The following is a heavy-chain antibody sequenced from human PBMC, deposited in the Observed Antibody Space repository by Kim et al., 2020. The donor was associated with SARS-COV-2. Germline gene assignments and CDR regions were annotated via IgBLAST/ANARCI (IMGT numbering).Heavy chain of an antibody. V-gene: IGHV3-23*01. D-gene: IGHD5-12*01. CDR2: ITGSGWRT. CDR1: GFSFTSYA. CDR3: AKERDIVAKKYFDY. Sequence: GGSLRLSCAASGFSFTSYAMTWVRQAPGKGLEWVSSITGSGWRTYYADSVKGRFTISRDEFKKTVYLQMNNLGADDTAFYYCAKERDIVAKKYFDYWGQGTLDTVSS. J-gene: IGHJ4*02.